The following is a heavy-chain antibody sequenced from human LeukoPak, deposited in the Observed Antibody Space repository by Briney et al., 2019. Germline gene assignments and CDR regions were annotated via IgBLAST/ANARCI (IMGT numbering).Heavy chain of an antibody. Sequence: PGGSLRLSCAASGFTFSTYWMHWVRQAPGKGLVWVSRIKSDGSSIMYADSVRGRFTISRDNAKNTLYLQMNSLRAEDTAVYYCAEETGSLRGSFFDYWGQGTLVTVSS. D-gene: IGHD1-14*01. CDR2: IKSDGSSI. V-gene: IGHV3-74*03. J-gene: IGHJ4*02. CDR3: AEETGSLRGSFFDY. CDR1: GFTFSTYW.